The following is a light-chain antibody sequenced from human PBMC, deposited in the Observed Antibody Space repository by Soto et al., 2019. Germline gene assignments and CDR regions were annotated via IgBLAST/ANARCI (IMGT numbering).Light chain of an antibody. CDR2: ATS. Sequence: DVEMTQAPSSLSEFIGDRVTITCRASQGIAPYLAWFQQKPGKVPKLLIYATSTLQSGVPPRFSGSGSGTDFTLTINSLQPEDVGTYYCQKYNSAPLTFGGGTNVDIK. CDR1: QGIAPY. CDR3: QKYNSAPLT. V-gene: IGKV1-27*01. J-gene: IGKJ4*01.